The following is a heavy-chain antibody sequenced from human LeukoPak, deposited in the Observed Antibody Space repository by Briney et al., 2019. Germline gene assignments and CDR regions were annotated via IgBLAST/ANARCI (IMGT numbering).Heavy chain of an antibody. CDR1: GGSISRDSDY. J-gene: IGHJ6*03. Sequence: PSETLSLTCTVSGGSISRDSDYWAWIRQPPGKGLEWIASIHHSGSTHYNPSLQSRVTISVDTSKAQFSLKLSPVTAADTAVYYCARGVPAAMKRYYYYMDVWGKGTTVTVSS. V-gene: IGHV4-39*01. CDR2: IHHSGST. D-gene: IGHD2-2*01. CDR3: ARGVPAAMKRYYYYMDV.